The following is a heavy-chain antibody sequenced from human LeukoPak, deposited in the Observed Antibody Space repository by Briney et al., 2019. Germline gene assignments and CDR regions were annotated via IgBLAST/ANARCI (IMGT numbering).Heavy chain of an antibody. D-gene: IGHD4-23*01. CDR3: ARGLDYGGNFDY. J-gene: IGHJ4*02. CDR2: INPSGGST. Sequence: ASVKVSCKASGYTFTSYYMHWVRQAPGQGLEWMGIINPSGGSTSYAQKFQGRVTITRNTSISTAYMELSSLRSADTAVYYCARGLDYGGNFDYWGQGTLVTVSS. CDR1: GYTFTSYY. V-gene: IGHV1-46*01.